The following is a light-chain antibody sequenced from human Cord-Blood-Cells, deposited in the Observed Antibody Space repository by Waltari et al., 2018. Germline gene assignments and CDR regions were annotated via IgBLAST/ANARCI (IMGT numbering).Light chain of an antibody. J-gene: IGKJ1*01. CDR2: GAS. Sequence: EIVMTQSPATLSVSPGERATLSCRASQSVTSNLAWYQQKPGQAPRPHIYGASTRATGIPDRFSGSGSGTEFTPTISSLQSEDFAVYYCQQYNNWPPGTFGQGTKVEIK. CDR3: QQYNNWPPGT. CDR1: QSVTSN. V-gene: IGKV3-15*01.